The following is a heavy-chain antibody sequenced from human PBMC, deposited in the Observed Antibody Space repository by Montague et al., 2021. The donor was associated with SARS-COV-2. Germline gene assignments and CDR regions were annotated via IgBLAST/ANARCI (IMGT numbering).Heavy chain of an antibody. CDR3: ARIWGATRGDAFDI. CDR2: IDWDDDK. D-gene: IGHD1-26*01. Sequence: PALVKPTQTLTLTCTFSGFSLSTSGMCVSWIRQPPGKALEWLALIDWDDDKYYSTSLKTRLTISKDTSENQVVHTMTNMDPVDTATYYCARIWGATRGDAFDIWGQGTMVTVSS. J-gene: IGHJ3*02. V-gene: IGHV2-70*01. CDR1: GFSLSTSGMC.